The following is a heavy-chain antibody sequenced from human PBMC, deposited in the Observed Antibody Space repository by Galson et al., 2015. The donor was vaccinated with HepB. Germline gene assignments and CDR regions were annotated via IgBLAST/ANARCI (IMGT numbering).Heavy chain of an antibody. CDR1: GFTFNTYA. Sequence: SLRLSCAASGFTFNTYAMSWVRQAPGKGLEWVSGISVSGDREMYADSVKGRFAISRDNSKSKLYLQMSSLRADDTAVYYCVSLYYDSRIYHYFDYWGQGALVTVSS. J-gene: IGHJ4*02. D-gene: IGHD3-10*01. CDR3: VSLYYDSRIYHYFDY. CDR2: ISVSGDRE. V-gene: IGHV3-23*01.